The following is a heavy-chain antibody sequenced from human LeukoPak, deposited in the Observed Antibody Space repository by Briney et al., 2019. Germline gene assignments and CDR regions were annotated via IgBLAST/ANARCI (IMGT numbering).Heavy chain of an antibody. Sequence: ASVKVSCKASGYTFTGYYMHWVRQAPGQGLEWMGWINPNSDGTNYVQKFQGRVTMTRDTSISTAYMELSRLRSDDTAVYYCAGGPGVYCSGGSCWVYWGQGTLVTVSS. D-gene: IGHD2-15*01. CDR2: INPNSDGT. CDR1: GYTFTGYY. V-gene: IGHV1-2*02. J-gene: IGHJ4*02. CDR3: AGGPGVYCSGGSCWVY.